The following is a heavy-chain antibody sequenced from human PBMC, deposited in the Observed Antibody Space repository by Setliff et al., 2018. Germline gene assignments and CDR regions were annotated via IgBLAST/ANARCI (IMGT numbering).Heavy chain of an antibody. CDR2: IYHDGNT. CDR3: ARGGGGYHAAS. Sequence: SETLSLTCNVSGASVSSHYWDWIRQPPGKGLEWIGHIYHDGNTKSYPSVHFNQPLKSRVTMSVDKSKNHFSLELTSVTAADTAVYYCARGGGGYHAASWGQGILVTVSS. CDR1: GASVSSHY. V-gene: IGHV4-59*02. D-gene: IGHD2-2*01. J-gene: IGHJ5*02.